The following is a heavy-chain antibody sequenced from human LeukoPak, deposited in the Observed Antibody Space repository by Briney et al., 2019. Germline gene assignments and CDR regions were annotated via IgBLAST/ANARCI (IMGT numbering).Heavy chain of an antibody. J-gene: IGHJ3*02. D-gene: IGHD6-13*01. CDR1: GFTFSSYS. V-gene: IGHV3-21*01. Sequence: GGSLRLSCAASGFTFSSYSMNWVRQAPGKGLEWVSSISSSSSYIYYADSVKGRFTISRDNAKNSLYLQMNSLRAEDTAVYYCARESPYSSSWYRAAFDIWGQGTMVTVSS. CDR3: ARESPYSSSWYRAAFDI. CDR2: ISSSSSYI.